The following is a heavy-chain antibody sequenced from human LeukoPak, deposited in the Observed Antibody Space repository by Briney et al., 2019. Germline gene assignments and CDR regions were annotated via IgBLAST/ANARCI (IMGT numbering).Heavy chain of an antibody. D-gene: IGHD6-13*01. Sequence: ASVKVSCKASGYTFTTYGISWVRQAPGHGLEWMGWISTFNGHTNYAQSRQDRVTMTTDTSTSTVYMELSSPISDDTAVYYCALYSSSWPERDDYWGQGTLVTVSS. V-gene: IGHV1-18*01. CDR2: ISTFNGHT. CDR3: ALYSSSWPERDDY. J-gene: IGHJ4*02. CDR1: GYTFTTYG.